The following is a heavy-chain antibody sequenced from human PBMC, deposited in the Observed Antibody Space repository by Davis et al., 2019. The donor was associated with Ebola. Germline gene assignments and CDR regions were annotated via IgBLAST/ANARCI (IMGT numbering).Heavy chain of an antibody. CDR3: ARGRVWGWGRVDP. J-gene: IGHJ5*02. Sequence: MPSETLSLTCAVYGGSFSGYYWSWIRQHPGKGLEWIGYIYYSGSTYYNPSLKSRVTISVDTSKNQFSLKLSSVTAADTAVYYCARGRVWGWGRVDPWGQGTLVTVSS. D-gene: IGHD7-27*01. CDR2: IYYSGST. CDR1: GGSFSGYY. V-gene: IGHV4-34*01.